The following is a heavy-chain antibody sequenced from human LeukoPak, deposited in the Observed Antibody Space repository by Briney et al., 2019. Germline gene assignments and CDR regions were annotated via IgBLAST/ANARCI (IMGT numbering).Heavy chain of an antibody. Sequence: GGSLRLSCVGYGFTSNPFENNWVRQAPGKGLEWVSYITSSGSATYYSDSVKGRFTISRDNAKNSLYLQMNSLRVDDTAVYYCARQSTLVGGAFDYWGQGILVTVSS. J-gene: IGHJ4*02. CDR2: ITSSGSAT. CDR1: GFTSNPFE. CDR3: ARQSTLVGGAFDY. V-gene: IGHV3-48*03. D-gene: IGHD2-15*01.